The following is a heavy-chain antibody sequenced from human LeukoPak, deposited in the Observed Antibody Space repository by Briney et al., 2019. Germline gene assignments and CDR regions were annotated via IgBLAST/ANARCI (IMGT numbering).Heavy chain of an antibody. CDR1: GGSLSSYY. J-gene: IGHJ4*02. V-gene: IGHV4-59*01. CDR3: ARSELGPTSYFDY. D-gene: IGHD7-27*01. Sequence: SETLCLTCTVSGGSLSSYYWSWVRQPPGKGLEWIGYIYYSGSTNYNPSLKSRVTISVDTSKNQFSLKLSSVTAADTAVYYCARSELGPTSYFDYWGQGTLVTVSS. CDR2: IYYSGST.